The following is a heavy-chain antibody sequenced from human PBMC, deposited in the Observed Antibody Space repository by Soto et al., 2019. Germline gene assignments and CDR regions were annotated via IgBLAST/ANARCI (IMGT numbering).Heavy chain of an antibody. Sequence: GGSLRLSCAASGFTFSSCAMGWVRQAPGKGLEWVAVISYDGSNKYYADSVKGRFTISRDNSKNTLYLQMNSLRAEDTAVYYCARDLRFLEWSLDYWGQGTLVTVSS. CDR1: GFTFSSCA. CDR2: ISYDGSNK. CDR3: ARDLRFLEWSLDY. V-gene: IGHV3-30-3*01. J-gene: IGHJ4*02. D-gene: IGHD3-3*01.